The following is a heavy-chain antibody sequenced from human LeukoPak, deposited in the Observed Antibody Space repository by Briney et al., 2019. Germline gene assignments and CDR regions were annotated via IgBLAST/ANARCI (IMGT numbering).Heavy chain of an antibody. Sequence: PSQTLSLTCTVSGGSISSGSYYWSWIRQPAGKGLEWIGRIYTSGSTNYNPSLKSRVTMSVDTSKNQFSLKLSSVTAADTAVYHCAREGDIVVVPAESRIGDAFDIWGQGTMVTVSS. D-gene: IGHD2-2*01. CDR3: AREGDIVVVPAESRIGDAFDI. J-gene: IGHJ3*02. CDR2: IYTSGST. V-gene: IGHV4-61*02. CDR1: GGSISSGSYY.